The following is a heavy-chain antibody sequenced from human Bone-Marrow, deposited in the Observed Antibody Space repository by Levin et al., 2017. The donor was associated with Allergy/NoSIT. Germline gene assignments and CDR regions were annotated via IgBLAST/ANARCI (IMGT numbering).Heavy chain of an antibody. J-gene: IGHJ5*02. CDR1: GFTFSSYA. D-gene: IGHD3-10*01. CDR2: ISYDGSNK. Sequence: GGSLRLSCAASGFTFSSYAMHWVRQAPGKGLEWVAVISYDGSNKYYADSVKGRFTISRDNSKNTLYLQMNSLRAEDTAVYYCASNYYGSGSYYNNWFDPWGQGTLVTVSS. CDR3: ASNYYGSGSYYNNWFDP. V-gene: IGHV3-30-3*01.